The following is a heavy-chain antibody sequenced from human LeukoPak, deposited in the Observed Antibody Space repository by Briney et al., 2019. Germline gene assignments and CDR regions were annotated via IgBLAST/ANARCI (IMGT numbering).Heavy chain of an antibody. D-gene: IGHD3-22*01. CDR3: ATRGPDSSGFYRFDY. CDR2: ISSSGSTM. V-gene: IGHV3-11*01. J-gene: IGHJ4*02. Sequence: GGSLRLSCAASGFTFSDHCMSWIRQAPGKGLEWVSFISSSGSTMYYADSVKGRFTISRDNAKNSLYLQMNSLRAEDTAVYYCATRGPDSSGFYRFDYWGQGTLVTVSS. CDR1: GFTFSDHC.